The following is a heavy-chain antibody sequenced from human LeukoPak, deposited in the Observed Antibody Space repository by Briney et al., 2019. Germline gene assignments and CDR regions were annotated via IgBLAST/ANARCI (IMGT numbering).Heavy chain of an antibody. V-gene: IGHV3-21*01. CDR1: GFNSNSYT. CDR2: FSSSSSYI. Sequence: GGSLRLSCAASGFNSNSYTMNWVRQSPGMGLEWVSSFSSSSSYIYHADSVKGRFTISRDNAKNSLYLQMNSLRAEDTAVYYCARGGGYGSPMDVWGQGTTVTVSS. CDR3: ARGGGYGSPMDV. J-gene: IGHJ6*02. D-gene: IGHD5-12*01.